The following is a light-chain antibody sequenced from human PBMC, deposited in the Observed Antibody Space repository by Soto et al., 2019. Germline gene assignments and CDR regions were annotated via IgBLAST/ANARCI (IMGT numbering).Light chain of an antibody. V-gene: IGLV2-14*01. CDR1: TSDIGGYNF. CDR2: DVS. CDR3: SSYSSTTSYV. Sequence: QSALTQPASVSGSPGQSITISCTGTTSDIGGYNFVSWYQQEPGKAPKLMIYDVSNRPSGVSDRFSGSKSGSTASLTISGLQAEDEADYYCSSYSSTTSYVFGAGTKLTVL. J-gene: IGLJ1*01.